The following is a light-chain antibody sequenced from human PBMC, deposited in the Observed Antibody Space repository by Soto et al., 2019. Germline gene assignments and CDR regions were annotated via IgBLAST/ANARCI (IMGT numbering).Light chain of an antibody. Sequence: DIQMTQSPSSLSASVGDRVTITCRSSQSIRSYLNWYQQLLGRAPKLLIYTASNLQTGVPSRFSGSGSGTDFTLTISSLQPEDFATYYCQQSYSSPQTFGLGTKVEIK. CDR1: QSIRSY. CDR2: TAS. J-gene: IGKJ1*01. CDR3: QQSYSSPQT. V-gene: IGKV1-39*01.